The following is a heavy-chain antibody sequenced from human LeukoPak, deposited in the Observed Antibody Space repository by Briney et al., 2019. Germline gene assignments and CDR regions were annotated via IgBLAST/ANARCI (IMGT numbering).Heavy chain of an antibody. J-gene: IGHJ4*02. CDR1: GFTFSSYA. CDR3: AKEESYDSSFPPGYFDY. CDR2: ISGSGGST. V-gene: IGHV3-23*01. D-gene: IGHD3-22*01. Sequence: GGFLRLSCAASGFTFSSYAMSWVRQAPGKGLEWVSAISGSGGSTYYADSVKGRFTISGDNSKNTLYLQMNSLRAEDTAVYYCAKEESYDSSFPPGYFDYWGQGTLVTVSS.